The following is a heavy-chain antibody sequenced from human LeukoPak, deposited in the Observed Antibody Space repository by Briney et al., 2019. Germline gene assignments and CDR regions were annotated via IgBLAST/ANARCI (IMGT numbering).Heavy chain of an antibody. V-gene: IGHV3-33*01. CDR3: ARDSTVGWELRGWFDP. J-gene: IGHJ5*02. D-gene: IGHD1-26*01. CDR2: IWYDGSNT. Sequence: PGGSLRLSCAASGFTFSNYGMHWVRQAPGRGLEWVAVIWYDGSNTYYTDSVKGRFTISRDNSKNTLYLQMNSLRVEETAVYYCARDSTVGWELRGWFDPWGQGTLVTVSS. CDR1: GFTFSNYG.